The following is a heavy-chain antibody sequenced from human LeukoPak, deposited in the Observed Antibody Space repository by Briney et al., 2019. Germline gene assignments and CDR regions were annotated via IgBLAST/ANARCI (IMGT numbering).Heavy chain of an antibody. D-gene: IGHD2-15*01. J-gene: IGHJ4*02. CDR1: GGTSSNYA. CDR3: ARDSCSGGTCAMRSFDY. V-gene: IGHV1-69*05. Sequence: SVNASCKLSGGTSSNYAINWVRQAPGHGLEWMGRIIPIFGTVNYAQKFQGRVTIHTDESRSTAYMELSSLRSDDTAVYYCARDSCSGGTCAMRSFDYWGQGTLVTVSS. CDR2: IIPIFGTV.